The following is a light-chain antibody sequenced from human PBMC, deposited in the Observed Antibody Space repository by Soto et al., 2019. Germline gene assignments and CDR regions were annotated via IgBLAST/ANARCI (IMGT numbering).Light chain of an antibody. CDR3: QQYDNFPRAIN. CDR1: QDISNY. V-gene: IGKV1-33*01. J-gene: IGKJ5*01. Sequence: DIQMTQSPSSLSASVGDRVTIACQAIQDISNYLHWYQQKPGKAPKLLIYDASNLETGVPSRFSGSGSGTDFTSTISSLQPEDIATYYCQQYDNFPRAINFGQGTRLEI. CDR2: DAS.